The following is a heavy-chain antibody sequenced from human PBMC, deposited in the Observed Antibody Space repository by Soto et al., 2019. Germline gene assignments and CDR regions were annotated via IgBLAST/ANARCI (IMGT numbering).Heavy chain of an antibody. J-gene: IGHJ6*02. CDR3: AKDEGSSGYYYGMDV. CDR2: ISWNSGSI. CDR1: GFTFDDYA. V-gene: IGHV3-9*01. Sequence: PGGSLRLSCAASGFTFDDYAMHWVRQAPGKGLEWVSGISWNSGSIGYADSVKGRFTISRDNAKNSLYLQMNSLRAEDTALYYCAKDEGSSGYYYGMDVWGQGTTVTVSS. D-gene: IGHD6-6*01.